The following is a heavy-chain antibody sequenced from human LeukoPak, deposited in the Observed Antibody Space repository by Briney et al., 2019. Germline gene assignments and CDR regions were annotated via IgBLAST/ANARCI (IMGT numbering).Heavy chain of an antibody. CDR1: GFTFSSYA. V-gene: IGHV3-23*01. J-gene: IGHJ1*01. D-gene: IGHD3-22*01. CDR2: ISGSGGST. CDR3: AKTYDSLPVGFQH. Sequence: GGSLRLSCAASGFTFSSYAMSWVRQAPGKGLEWVSAISGSGGSTYYTDSVKGRFTISRDNSKNTLYLQMNSLRAEDTAVYYCAKTYDSLPVGFQHWGQGTLVTVSS.